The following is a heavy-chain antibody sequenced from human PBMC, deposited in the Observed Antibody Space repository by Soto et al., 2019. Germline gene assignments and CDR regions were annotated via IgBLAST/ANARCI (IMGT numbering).Heavy chain of an antibody. CDR3: ARMWGGFNSH. V-gene: IGHV4-34*01. J-gene: IGHJ4*02. CDR2: INHSGST. CDR1: GVSFSDYY. Sequence: PSETLSLTCAVYGVSFSDYYWSWIRQPPGKGLEWIGEINHSGSTNYNPSLKSRVTISVDRSKNQFSLKLDSVTAADTAVYYCARMWGGFNSHWGQGNLVTVSS. D-gene: IGHD6-25*01.